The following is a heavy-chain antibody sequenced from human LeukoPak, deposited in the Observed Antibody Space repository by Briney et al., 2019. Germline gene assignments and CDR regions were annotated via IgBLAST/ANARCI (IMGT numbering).Heavy chain of an antibody. CDR3: ASQGVPAALDY. V-gene: IGHV3-30*02. J-gene: IGHJ4*02. CDR1: GFSFRSYG. Sequence: PGGSLRLSCAASGFSFRSYGMHWVRQAPGKGLERVAFIRYDGSNTYYADSVKGRFTISRDNSKNTLYLQMNSLRAEDTAVYYCASQGVPAALDYWGQGTLVTVSS. D-gene: IGHD2-15*01. CDR2: IRYDGSNT.